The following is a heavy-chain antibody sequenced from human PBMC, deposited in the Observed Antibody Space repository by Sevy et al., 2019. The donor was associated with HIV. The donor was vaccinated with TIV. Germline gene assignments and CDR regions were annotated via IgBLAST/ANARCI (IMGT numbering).Heavy chain of an antibody. CDR1: GGSFSSYY. CDR3: SRGGYYYDSGAYLGFDF. V-gene: IGHV4-34*01. Sequence: SETLSLTCAVYGGSFSSYYWSWIRQPPGKGLEWIGEINHSGSTKYNPSLKSRVTISVDTSKNQFSLKLSSVTAADTAVYYCSRGGYYYDSGAYLGFDFWGQGTLVTVSS. CDR2: INHSGST. D-gene: IGHD3-22*01. J-gene: IGHJ4*02.